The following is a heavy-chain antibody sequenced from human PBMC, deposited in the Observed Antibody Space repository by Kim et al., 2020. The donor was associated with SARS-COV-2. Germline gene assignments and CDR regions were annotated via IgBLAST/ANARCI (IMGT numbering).Heavy chain of an antibody. CDR3: ARIYGVASPYSFDY. Sequence: SETLSLTCNVSGYSISSDYYWGWIRQPPGKGLEWIGSIFHSGTTLYNPSLGSRVTISIDTSKNQFSLRLTSVTAADTAVYFCARIYGVASPYSFDYWGQGSLVTVSS. CDR2: IFHSGTT. V-gene: IGHV4-38-2*02. J-gene: IGHJ4*02. CDR1: GYSISSDYY. D-gene: IGHD2-15*01.